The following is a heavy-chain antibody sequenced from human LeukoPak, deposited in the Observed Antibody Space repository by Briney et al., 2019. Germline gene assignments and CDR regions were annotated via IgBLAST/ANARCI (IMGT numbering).Heavy chain of an antibody. CDR2: IYYSGST. D-gene: IGHD3-9*01. Sequence: SETLSLTCAVYGGSFSSYYWSWNRQPPGKGLEWIGYIYYSGSTNYNPSLKSRVTISVDTSKNQFSLKLSSVTAADTAVYYCARGAEYYDILTGHYGMDVWGQGTTVTVSS. J-gene: IGHJ6*02. CDR3: ARGAEYYDILTGHYGMDV. CDR1: GGSFSSYY. V-gene: IGHV4-59*01.